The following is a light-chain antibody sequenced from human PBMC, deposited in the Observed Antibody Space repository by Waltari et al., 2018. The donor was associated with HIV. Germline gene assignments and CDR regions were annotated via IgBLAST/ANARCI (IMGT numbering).Light chain of an antibody. CDR3: SSYGDNIRVL. J-gene: IGLJ2*01. V-gene: IGLV2-8*01. CDR1: SSDIGAYDS. CDR2: EVS. Sequence: QSALTQPPSASGSLGQSVTISCTGSSSDIGAYDSVSWFQQHPNNAPKLLLYEVSKRPSGVPCRFAGSRAGETAFLSVSGLQPDDTAAYFCSSYGDNIRVLFGGGTNLTVL.